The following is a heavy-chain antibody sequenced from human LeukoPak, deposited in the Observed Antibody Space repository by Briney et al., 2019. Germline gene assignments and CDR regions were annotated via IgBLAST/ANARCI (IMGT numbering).Heavy chain of an antibody. CDR3: VKGGSFSGDAFDI. D-gene: IGHD1-26*01. CDR2: ISSNGGRT. V-gene: IGHV3-64D*06. Sequence: GGSLRLSCSASGFTFSSHAMHWVRQAPGQGLEYVSSISSNGGRTYYADSVKGRFTISRDKSKNTLYLQMSSLRAEDTALYYCVKGGSFSGDAFDIWGQGTMVTVSS. CDR1: GFTFSSHA. J-gene: IGHJ3*02.